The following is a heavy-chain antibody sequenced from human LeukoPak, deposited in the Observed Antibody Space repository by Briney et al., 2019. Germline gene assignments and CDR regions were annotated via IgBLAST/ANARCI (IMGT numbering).Heavy chain of an antibody. D-gene: IGHD4-17*01. J-gene: IGHJ5*02. CDR1: GDSISSYY. CDR2: VYYSGST. Sequence: SETLSLTCTVSGDSISSYYWSWLRQPPGRGLEGIGYVYYSGSTNYSPSLKSRVTISVDTSKNQFSLRLSSVTTADTAVYYCARAPTVTDWFDPWGQGTLVTVSS. CDR3: ARAPTVTDWFDP. V-gene: IGHV4-59*12.